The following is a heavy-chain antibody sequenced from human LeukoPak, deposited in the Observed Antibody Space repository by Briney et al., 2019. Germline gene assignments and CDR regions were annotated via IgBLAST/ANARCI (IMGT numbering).Heavy chain of an antibody. CDR3: ARDREYYYGLGRSHYGMDV. Sequence: SQTLSLTCAISGDSVSSNSAAWNWIRQSPSRGLEWLGRTYYRSKWYNDYAVSVKSRITINPDTSKNQFSLQLNSVTPEDTAVYYCARDREYYYGLGRSHYGMDVWGQGTTVTVSS. D-gene: IGHD3-10*01. CDR2: TYYRSKWYN. J-gene: IGHJ6*02. CDR1: GDSVSSNSAA. V-gene: IGHV6-1*01.